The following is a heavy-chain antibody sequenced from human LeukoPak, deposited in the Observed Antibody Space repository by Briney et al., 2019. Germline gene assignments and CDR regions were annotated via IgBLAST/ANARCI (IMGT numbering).Heavy chain of an antibody. V-gene: IGHV4-4*07. CDR2: IYTSGST. Sequence: KPSETLSLTCTVSGGSISSYYWSWIRQPAGKGLEWIGRIYTSGSTNYNPSLKSRVTMSVDTSKNQFSLKLSSVTAADTAVYYCAGNRGSGSLNNWFDPWGQGTLVTVSS. CDR1: GGSISSYY. CDR3: AGNRGSGSLNNWFDP. J-gene: IGHJ5*02. D-gene: IGHD6-19*01.